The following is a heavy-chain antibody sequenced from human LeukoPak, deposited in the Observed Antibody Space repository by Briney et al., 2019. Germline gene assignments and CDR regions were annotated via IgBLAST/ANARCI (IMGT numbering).Heavy chain of an antibody. CDR1: GYTFTGYY. V-gene: IGHV1-2*02. D-gene: IGHD2-2*01. CDR3: AREQPRYSSRTSYHLFDY. Sequence: GASVKVSCKASGYTFTGYYTHWVRQAPGQGLEWMGWINPNSGGTNYAQKFQGRVTMTRYTSISTGYMELSRLRSDDTASYYCAREQPRYSSRTSYHLFDYWGQGTLVTVSS. J-gene: IGHJ4*01. CDR2: INPNSGGT.